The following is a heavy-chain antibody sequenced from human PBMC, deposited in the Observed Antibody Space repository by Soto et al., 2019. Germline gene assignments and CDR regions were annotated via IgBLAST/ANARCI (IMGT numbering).Heavy chain of an antibody. CDR1: GFTFSSYA. CDR2: ISGIGGST. D-gene: IGHD6-13*01. CDR3: AKDSFSSNGIPGPVLI. Sequence: GGSLTHSCATSGFTFSSYAMSWVRQAPGNGLECVSAISGIGGSTYYADSVKGRFTISRDNSKNTLYLQMNSLTDEDTAVYYCAKDSFSSNGIPGPVLIWGQGTRVTVSS. J-gene: IGHJ3*02. V-gene: IGHV3-23*01.